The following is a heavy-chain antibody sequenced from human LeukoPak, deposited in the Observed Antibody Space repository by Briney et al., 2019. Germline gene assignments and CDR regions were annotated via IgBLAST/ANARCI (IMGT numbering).Heavy chain of an antibody. V-gene: IGHV3-15*01. CDR3: TADLPDCGGYDFDY. CDR2: VKSKIDGGTT. Sequence: GGSLRLSCAASGFTFSTAWMNWVRQAPGKGLEWVARVKSKIDGGTTDYAAPVKGRFTISRDDSKNTMSLQVDSLKTEDTAVYYCTADLPDCGGYDFDYWGQGTLVTVSS. J-gene: IGHJ4*02. D-gene: IGHD5-12*01. CDR1: GFTFSTAW.